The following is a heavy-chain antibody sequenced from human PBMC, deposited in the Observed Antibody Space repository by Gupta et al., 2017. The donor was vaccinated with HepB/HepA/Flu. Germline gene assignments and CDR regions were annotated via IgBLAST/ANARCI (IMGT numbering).Heavy chain of an antibody. J-gene: IGHJ4*02. D-gene: IGHD6-13*01. Sequence: VQLVQSGAEVKKPGASVKVSCQASGYSFTGQHIHWVRQAPGQGLEWMGWINPNSGGTNYAQKFQDWVTMSRDTSISTAYMELRSLKSDDTARYYCARGGGIALEFDYWGQGTLVTVSS. CDR1: GYSFTGQH. CDR3: ARGGGIALEFDY. V-gene: IGHV1-2*04. CDR2: INPNSGGT.